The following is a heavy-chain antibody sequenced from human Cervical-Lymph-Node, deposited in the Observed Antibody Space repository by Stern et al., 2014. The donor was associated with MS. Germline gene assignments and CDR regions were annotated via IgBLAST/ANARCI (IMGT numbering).Heavy chain of an antibody. D-gene: IGHD3-9*01. V-gene: IGHV3-30-3*01. CDR2: ISYDGNN. CDR3: ARSFDPGFYSYFGMNV. Sequence: VQLVESGGGVVLPGRSLRLSCTASGFTFSSYAMHWVRPAPGKGLEWVAVISYDGNNNYAASVKGRFIISRDNSKNTLYLQMNSLSAEDTAVYYCARSFDPGFYSYFGMNVWGQGTTVTVAS. CDR1: GFTFSSYA. J-gene: IGHJ6*02.